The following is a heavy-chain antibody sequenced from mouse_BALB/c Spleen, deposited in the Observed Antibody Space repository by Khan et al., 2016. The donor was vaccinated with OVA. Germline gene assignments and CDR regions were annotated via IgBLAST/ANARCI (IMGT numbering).Heavy chain of an antibody. CDR3: ARIYGGDFDY. CDR1: GYSITTDYA. Sequence: EVKLLESGPGLVKPSQSLSLTCTVTGYSITTDYAWNWIRQFPGSKLEWMGHISYSGNTKYNPSLKSRISITRDTSKNQFFLQLKSVTTEDTARYYWARIYGGDFDYWGQGTTLTGSS. D-gene: IGHD1-1*01. J-gene: IGHJ2*01. CDR2: ISYSGNT. V-gene: IGHV3-2*02.